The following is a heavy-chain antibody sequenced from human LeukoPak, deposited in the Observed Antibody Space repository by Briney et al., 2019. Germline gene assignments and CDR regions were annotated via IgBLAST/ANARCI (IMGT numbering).Heavy chain of an antibody. CDR3: VRRRWEYYFDY. CDR2: FDPEKGER. J-gene: IGHJ4*02. V-gene: IGHV1-24*01. CDR1: GDALSELS. D-gene: IGHD5-12*01. Sequence: ASVKVSCKVSGDALSELSIHWVRLTPGKGLEWVGGFDPEKGERMPAQKFQARVTMTEDRSTDTDYMELSSLRSDDTAVYYCVRRRWEYYFDYWGQGTLVTVSS.